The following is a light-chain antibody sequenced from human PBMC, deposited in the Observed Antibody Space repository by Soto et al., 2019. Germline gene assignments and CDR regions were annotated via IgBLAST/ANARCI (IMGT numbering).Light chain of an antibody. CDR1: QTISSW. J-gene: IGKJ4*01. CDR3: QHYNSYSAT. V-gene: IGKV1-5*03. CDR2: KAS. Sequence: DIQMTQSPSTLSGSVGDRVTITCRASQTISSWLAWYQQKPGKAPKLLIYKASTLKSGVPSRFSGSGSGTEFTLTISSLQPDDFATYYCQHYNSYSATFGGGTKV.